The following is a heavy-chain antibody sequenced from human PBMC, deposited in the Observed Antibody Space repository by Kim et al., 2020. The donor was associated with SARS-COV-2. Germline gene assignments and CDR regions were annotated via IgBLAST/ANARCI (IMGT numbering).Heavy chain of an antibody. CDR2: INPNSGGT. J-gene: IGHJ6*02. CDR3: ARGERSGYDFNYYGMDV. CDR1: GYTFTGYY. D-gene: IGHD5-12*01. V-gene: IGHV1-2*02. Sequence: ASVKVSCKASGYTFTGYYMHWVRQAPGQGLEWMGWINPNSGGTNYAQKFQGRVTMTRDTSISTAYMELSRLRSDDTAMYYCARGERSGYDFNYYGMDVWGQGTTVTVSS.